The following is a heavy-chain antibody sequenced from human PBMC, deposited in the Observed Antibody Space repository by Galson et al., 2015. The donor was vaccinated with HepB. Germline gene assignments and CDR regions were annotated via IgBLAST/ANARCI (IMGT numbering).Heavy chain of an antibody. CDR3: AKDISGGIPQPYYFDY. D-gene: IGHD3-3*02. CDR1: GFTFSSYW. J-gene: IGHJ4*02. Sequence: SLRLSCAASGFTFSSYWMHWVRQAPGKGLVWVSRINSDGSSTSYADSVKGRFTISRDNAKNTLYLQMNSLRAEDTAVYYCAKDISGGIPQPYYFDYWGQGTLVTVSS. CDR2: INSDGSST. V-gene: IGHV3-74*01.